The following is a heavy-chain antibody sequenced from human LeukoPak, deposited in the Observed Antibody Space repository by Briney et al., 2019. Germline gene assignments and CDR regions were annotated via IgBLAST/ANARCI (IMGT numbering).Heavy chain of an antibody. CDR3: SGAPSMIQGVITTAENYYFDY. D-gene: IGHD3-10*01. CDR2: VNPDSGST. CDR1: GYTFTGYF. Sequence: GASVKVSCKASGYTFTGYFIHWVRQAPGHGLEWMGWVNPDSGSTNYAQKFQGRVSMTRDTSISTGYMELSRLKSDDTAMYYCSGAPSMIQGVITTAENYYFDYWGQGTLVTVSS. J-gene: IGHJ4*02. V-gene: IGHV1-2*02.